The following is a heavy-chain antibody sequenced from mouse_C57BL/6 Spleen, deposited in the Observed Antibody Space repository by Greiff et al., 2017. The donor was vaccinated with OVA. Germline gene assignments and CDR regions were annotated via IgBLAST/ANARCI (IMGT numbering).Heavy chain of an antibody. Sequence: EVQRVESGGDLVKPGGSLKLSCAASGFTFSSYGMSWVRQTPDKRLEWVATISSGGSYTYYPDSVKGRFTISRDNAKNTLYLQMSSLKSEDTAMYYCAREGTPGFAYWGQGTLVTVSA. D-gene: IGHD3-3*01. CDR3: AREGTPGFAY. CDR2: ISSGGSYT. J-gene: IGHJ3*01. CDR1: GFTFSSYG. V-gene: IGHV5-6*01.